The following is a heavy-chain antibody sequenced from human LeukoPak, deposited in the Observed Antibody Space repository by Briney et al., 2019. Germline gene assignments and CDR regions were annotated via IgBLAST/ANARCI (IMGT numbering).Heavy chain of an antibody. CDR3: AKETAAGNFDY. J-gene: IGHJ4*02. D-gene: IGHD6-13*01. Sequence: GGSLRLSCAASGFTFDDYAMHWVRQAPGKGLEWVSGISWNSGSIGYADSVKGRFTISRDNAKNSLYLQMNSLRAEDAALYYCAKETAAGNFDYWGQGTLVTVSS. CDR1: GFTFDDYA. V-gene: IGHV3-9*01. CDR2: ISWNSGSI.